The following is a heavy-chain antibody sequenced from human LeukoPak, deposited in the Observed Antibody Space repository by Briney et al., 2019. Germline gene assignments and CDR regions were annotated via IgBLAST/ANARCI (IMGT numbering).Heavy chain of an antibody. Sequence: ASVKVSCKASGYTFTRNGISWVRQAPGQGLEWMGWISVHNDERNYAQNFHGRVTMTTETSTSTAYMELRNLTSDDTAVYYCARGLYSSGWYPYNWFDPWGQGTLVIVSS. CDR2: ISVHNDER. J-gene: IGHJ5*02. CDR3: ARGLYSSGWYPYNWFDP. V-gene: IGHV1-18*04. D-gene: IGHD6-19*01. CDR1: GYTFTRNG.